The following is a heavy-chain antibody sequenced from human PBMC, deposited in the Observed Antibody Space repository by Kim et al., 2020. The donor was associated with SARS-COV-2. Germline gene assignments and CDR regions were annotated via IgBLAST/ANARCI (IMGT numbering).Heavy chain of an antibody. CDR1: GGSISSYY. CDR2: IYYSGST. Sequence: SETLSLTCTVSGGSISSYYWSWIRQPPGKGLEWIGYIYYSGSTNYNPSLKSRVTISVDTSKNQFSLKLSSVTAADTAVYYCARVVLGQQLVPIHPWFDPWGQGTLVTVSS. D-gene: IGHD6-13*01. J-gene: IGHJ5*02. V-gene: IGHV4-59*13. CDR3: ARVVLGQQLVPIHPWFDP.